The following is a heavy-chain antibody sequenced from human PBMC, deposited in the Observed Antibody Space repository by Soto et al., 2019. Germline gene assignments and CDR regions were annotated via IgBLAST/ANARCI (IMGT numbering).Heavy chain of an antibody. V-gene: IGHV3-33*01. J-gene: IGHJ4*02. CDR1: GFTFNTYA. D-gene: IGHD4-4*01. Sequence: QVQLVESGGGVGQPGRSLRLSCEASGFTFNTYAMHWVRQPPGKGLEWVAVIRYDGSNKYYADSVKGRFTISRDNSDNTLYLQMNSLRAEDTGVYYCARENSHYARPFDFWGQGTLVTVSS. CDR3: ARENSHYARPFDF. CDR2: IRYDGSNK.